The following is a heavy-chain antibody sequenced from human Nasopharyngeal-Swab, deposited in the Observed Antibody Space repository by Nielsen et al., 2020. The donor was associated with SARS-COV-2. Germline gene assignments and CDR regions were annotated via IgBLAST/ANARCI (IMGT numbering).Heavy chain of an antibody. V-gene: IGHV3-30-3*01. Sequence: GGSLRLSCAASGFTFSSYAMHWVRQAPGKGLEWVAVISYDGSNKYYADSVKGRFTISRDNSKNTLYLQTNSLRAEDTAVYYCARAGDSSGWYFWFDPWGQGTLVTVSS. CDR2: ISYDGSNK. D-gene: IGHD6-19*01. CDR3: ARAGDSSGWYFWFDP. CDR1: GFTFSSYA. J-gene: IGHJ5*02.